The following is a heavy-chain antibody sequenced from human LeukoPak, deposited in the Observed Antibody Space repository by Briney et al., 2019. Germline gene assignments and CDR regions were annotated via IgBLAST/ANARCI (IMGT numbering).Heavy chain of an antibody. V-gene: IGHV1-69*04. CDR1: GGTFSIYT. Sequence: SSVYVSCKGSGGTFSIYTIAWVRQPPAQGQEWMGRFIPILGITNYAQKFQGRVTITADKSTSTAYMELSSLRSEDTAVYYCARETEGRSGYNWFDPWGQGTLVTVSS. D-gene: IGHD3-10*01. CDR2: FIPILGIT. J-gene: IGHJ5*02. CDR3: ARETEGRSGYNWFDP.